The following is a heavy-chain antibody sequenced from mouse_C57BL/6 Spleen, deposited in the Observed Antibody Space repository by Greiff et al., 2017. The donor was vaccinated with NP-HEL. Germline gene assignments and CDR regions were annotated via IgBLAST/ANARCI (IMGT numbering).Heavy chain of an antibody. V-gene: IGHV5-16*01. CDR3: AREVVGGYYFDY. J-gene: IGHJ2*01. Sequence: EVMLVESEGGLVQPGSSMKLSCTASGFTFSDYYMAWVRQVPEKGLEWVANINYDGSSTYYLDSLKSRFIISRANAKNILYLQMSSLKSEDTATYYCAREVVGGYYFDYWGQGTTLTVSS. CDR1: GFTFSDYY. CDR2: INYDGSST.